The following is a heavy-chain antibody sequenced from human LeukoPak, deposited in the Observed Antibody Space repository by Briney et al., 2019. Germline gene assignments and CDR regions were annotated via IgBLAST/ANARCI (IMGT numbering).Heavy chain of an antibody. CDR2: IYYSGST. V-gene: IGHV4-31*03. D-gene: IGHD3-22*01. CDR1: GGSISSGGYY. J-gene: IGHJ4*02. CDR3: ARYYYDSSGLFDY. Sequence: PSETLSLTCTVSGGSISSGGYYWSWIRQHPGKGLEWIGYIYYSGSTYYNPSLKSRVTISVDTSKNQFFLKLSSVTAADTAVYYCARYYYDSSGLFDYWGQGTLVTVSS.